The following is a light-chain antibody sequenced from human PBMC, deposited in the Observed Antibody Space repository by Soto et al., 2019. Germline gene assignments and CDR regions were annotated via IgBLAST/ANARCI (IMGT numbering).Light chain of an antibody. CDR1: QSVSSN. CDR3: QQRNSWPPTFT. CDR2: DAS. J-gene: IGKJ5*01. Sequence: EIVMTQSPATLSVSPGERATLSCRASQSVSSNLAWYQQNPGQAPILLIYDASTRANGVPARFSGSGSGTEFTLTINSLQSEDFAVYYCQQRNSWPPTFTFGQGTRLEIK. V-gene: IGKV3-15*01.